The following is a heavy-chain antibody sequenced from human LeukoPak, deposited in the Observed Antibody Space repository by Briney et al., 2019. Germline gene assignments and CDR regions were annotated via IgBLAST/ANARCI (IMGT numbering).Heavy chain of an antibody. CDR1: SGSISSYY. D-gene: IGHD5-18*01. CDR3: ARLRPSYTYSYADF. CDR2: IYYSGNT. J-gene: IGHJ4*02. V-gene: IGHV4-59*12. Sequence: SETLSLTCTVSSGSISSYYWSWIRQPPGKGLEWIGHIYYSGNTNYNPSLKSRVTISIDTSKNQFSLKLSSVTAADTAVYYCARLRPSYTYSYADFWGQGTLVTVS.